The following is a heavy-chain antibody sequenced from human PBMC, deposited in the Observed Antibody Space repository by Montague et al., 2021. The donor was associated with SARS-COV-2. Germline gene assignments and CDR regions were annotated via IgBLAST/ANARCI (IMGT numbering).Heavy chain of an antibody. D-gene: IGHD1-26*01. CDR3: ARIWGATRGDAFDI. CDR1: GFSLSTSGMC. Sequence: VKPTQTLTLTCTFSGFSLSTSGMCVSWIRQPPGKALEWLALIDWDDDTYYSTSLKTRLTISKDTSKNQVVLTMTNMDPVDTATYYCARIWGATRGDAFDIWGQGTMVTVSS. CDR2: IDWDDDT. J-gene: IGHJ3*02. V-gene: IGHV2-70*01.